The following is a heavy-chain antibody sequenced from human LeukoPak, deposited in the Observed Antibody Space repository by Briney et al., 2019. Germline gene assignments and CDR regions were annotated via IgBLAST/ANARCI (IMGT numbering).Heavy chain of an antibody. CDR2: INPSSGGT. CDR1: GYTFTSYY. D-gene: IGHD3-16*01. Sequence: ASVKVSCKASGYTFTSYYIHWVRQAPGQGPEWLGWINPSSGGTDYAQKFQGRVTMTRDTSTNTAYMELTSLRSDDTAVYYCARLGSLGVTLVWEGPSRTTIDYWGQGTLVTVSS. CDR3: ARLGSLGVTLVWEGPSRTTIDY. J-gene: IGHJ4*02. V-gene: IGHV1-2*02.